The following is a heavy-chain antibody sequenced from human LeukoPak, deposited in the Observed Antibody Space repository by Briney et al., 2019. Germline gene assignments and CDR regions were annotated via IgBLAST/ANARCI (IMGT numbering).Heavy chain of an antibody. CDR2: ISGSGGST. Sequence: TEGSLRLSCAASGFTFSSYAMSWVRQAPGKGLEWVSAISGSGGSTYYADSVKGRSTISRDNSKNTLSLRMDSLRAEDTGVYYCGKAFCSSTSCSFDFWGQGILVTVAS. J-gene: IGHJ4*02. D-gene: IGHD2-2*01. CDR1: GFTFSSYA. CDR3: GKAFCSSTSCSFDF. V-gene: IGHV3-23*01.